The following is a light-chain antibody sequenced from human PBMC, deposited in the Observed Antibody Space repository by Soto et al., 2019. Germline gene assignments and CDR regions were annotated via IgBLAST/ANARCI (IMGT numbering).Light chain of an antibody. CDR1: SSDVGSYNL. V-gene: IGLV2-23*02. Sequence: QSVLTQPASVSGSPGQSITISCTGTSSDVGSYNLVSWYQQHPGKAPKLMIYEVSKRPSGVSNRFSGSKSGNTASLTISGLQAEDEADYYCCSYAGSSTHVVFGGGTMVTVL. CDR3: CSYAGSSTHVV. CDR2: EVS. J-gene: IGLJ2*01.